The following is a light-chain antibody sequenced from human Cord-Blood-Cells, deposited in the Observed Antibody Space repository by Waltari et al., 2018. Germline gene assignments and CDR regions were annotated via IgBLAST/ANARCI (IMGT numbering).Light chain of an antibody. CDR1: RGISSW. CDR2: AAS. CDR3: QQANSFPRA. V-gene: IGKV1D-12*01. J-gene: IGKJ1*01. Sequence: DIQMTQSPSSVSASVGARVTITCRASRGISSWLAWYQQKPGKAPKPRVYAASSLQSGVPSRVSGSGSGTDFTLTISSLQPEDFATYYCQQANSFPRAFGQGTKVEIK.